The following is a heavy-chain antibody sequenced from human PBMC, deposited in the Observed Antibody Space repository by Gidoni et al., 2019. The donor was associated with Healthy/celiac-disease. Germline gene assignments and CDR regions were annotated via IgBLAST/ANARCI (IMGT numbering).Heavy chain of an antibody. D-gene: IGHD2-21*02. Sequence: QVQLQESGQGLVKPSQTLSLTCTVSGGSISSGDYYWSWIRQPPGKGLEWIGYIYYSGNTDYNPSLKSRVTISVDTSKNQFSLKLSSVTAADTAVYYCAREGGVRVTVDYWGQGTLVTVSS. CDR3: AREGGVRVTVDY. V-gene: IGHV4-30-4*01. CDR2: IYYSGNT. CDR1: GGSISSGDYY. J-gene: IGHJ4*02.